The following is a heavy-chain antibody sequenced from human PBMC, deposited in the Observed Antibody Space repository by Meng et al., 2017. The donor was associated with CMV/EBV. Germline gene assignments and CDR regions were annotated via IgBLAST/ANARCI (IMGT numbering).Heavy chain of an antibody. V-gene: IGHV3-66*02. CDR1: GFTVSSNY. CDR3: ARDSQYYDILTGYSRFYAFDI. Sequence: GESLKISCAASGFTVSSNYMSWVRQAPGKGLEWVSVIYSGGSTYYADSVKGRFTISRDNSKNTLYLQMNSLRAEDTAVYYCARDSQYYDILTGYSRFYAFDIWGQGTMVTVSS. CDR2: IYSGGST. J-gene: IGHJ3*02. D-gene: IGHD3-9*01.